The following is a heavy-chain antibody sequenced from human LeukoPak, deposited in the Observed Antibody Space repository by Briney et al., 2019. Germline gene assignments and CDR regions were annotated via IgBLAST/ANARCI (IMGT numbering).Heavy chain of an antibody. V-gene: IGHV3-11*06. Sequence: GGSLRLSCAAYGFTFSDYYMSWIRQAPGKGLEWVSYISSSSSYTNYADSVKGRFTISRDNAKNSLYLQMNSLRAEDTAVYYCARVDGGPPANYYYYYGMDVWGKGTTVTVSS. J-gene: IGHJ6*04. CDR2: ISSSSSYT. CDR1: GFTFSDYY. D-gene: IGHD2-2*01. CDR3: ARVDGGPPANYYYYYGMDV.